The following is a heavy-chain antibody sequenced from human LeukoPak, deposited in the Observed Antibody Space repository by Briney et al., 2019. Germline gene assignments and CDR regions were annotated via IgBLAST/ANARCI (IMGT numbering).Heavy chain of an antibody. J-gene: IGHJ2*01. CDR3: ARDQIPSSSGWFRWYFDL. CDR1: GFTFGSFA. D-gene: IGHD6-19*01. CDR2: ISPSNTI. V-gene: IGHV3-48*04. Sequence: GGSLRLSCAASGFTFGSFAMSWVRLAPGKGLECISYISPSNTIYYADSVKGRFTISRDNSKNSLYLQMNSLRAEDTAVYYCARDQIPSSSGWFRWYFDLWGRGTLVTVSS.